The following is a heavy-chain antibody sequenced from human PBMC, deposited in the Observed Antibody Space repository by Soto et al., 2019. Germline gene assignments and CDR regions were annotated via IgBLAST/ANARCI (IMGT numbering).Heavy chain of an antibody. J-gene: IGHJ2*01. V-gene: IGHV1-2*04. CDR1: GYKFTDYY. D-gene: IGHD3-9*01. Sequence: QVVLVQSGAEVKKPGDSVKVSCKSSGYKFTDYYIHWVRQAPGQGPEWMGWVNPKRGDAVYAQKFQGWVTMTRDTATTPAYLEVNRLKPDDTAVYFCARDPGLPGRYWYFDLWGRGTLVTVSS. CDR2: VNPKRGDA. CDR3: ARDPGLPGRYWYFDL.